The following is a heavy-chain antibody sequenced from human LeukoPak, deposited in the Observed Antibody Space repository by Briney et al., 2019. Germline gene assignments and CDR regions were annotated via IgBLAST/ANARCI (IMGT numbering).Heavy chain of an antibody. Sequence: SVTLSLTCSVSGGSISSLYWSWIRQPPGKGLEWIGYIYYTGSTNYNPSLKSRVAMFVDMSKNQFSLRLSSVTAADTAVYYCARHRAYSSPSPFDYWGQGTLVTVSS. D-gene: IGHD6-6*01. CDR3: ARHRAYSSPSPFDY. CDR2: IYYTGST. CDR1: GGSISSLY. J-gene: IGHJ4*02. V-gene: IGHV4-59*08.